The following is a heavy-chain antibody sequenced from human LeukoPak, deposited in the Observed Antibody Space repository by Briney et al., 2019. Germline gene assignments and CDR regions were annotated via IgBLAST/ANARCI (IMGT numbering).Heavy chain of an antibody. V-gene: IGHV3-23*01. CDR3: ARDREGQHYNWFDP. CDR1: GFTFSSYA. Sequence: QPGGSLRLSCATSGFTFSSYAMSWVRQAPGKGLEWVSAISGSGGSTYYADSVKGRFTISRDNSKNTLYLQMNSLRAEDTAVYYCARDREGQHYNWFDPWGQGTLVTVSS. J-gene: IGHJ5*02. CDR2: ISGSGGST. D-gene: IGHD1-26*01.